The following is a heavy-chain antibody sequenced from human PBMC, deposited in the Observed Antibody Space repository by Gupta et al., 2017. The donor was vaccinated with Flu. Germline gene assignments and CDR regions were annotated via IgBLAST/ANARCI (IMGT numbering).Heavy chain of an antibody. V-gene: IGHV3-33*08. Sequence: VELEESGGGVVQPERSLRLSCAASGFSFSDYGMNWFCQTPVKGLEWLAVISFDGSSLFYADSVRGRFTISRDNSKDTVYLQLNTARVEDTALYYCARSAMVAGNNWFFDLWGRGTLVTVSS. CDR3: ARSAMVAGNNWFFDL. CDR1: GFSFSDYG. J-gene: IGHJ2*01. D-gene: IGHD5-18*01. CDR2: ISFDGSSL.